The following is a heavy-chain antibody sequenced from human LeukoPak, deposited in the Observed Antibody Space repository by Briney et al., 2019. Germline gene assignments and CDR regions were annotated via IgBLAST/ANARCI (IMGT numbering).Heavy chain of an antibody. CDR3: ARPESGSSYGYYTY. D-gene: IGHD5-18*01. V-gene: IGHV5-51*01. J-gene: IGHJ4*02. CDR1: GYNFNTYW. CDR2: IYPKDSDT. Sequence: GESLKISFKGFGYNFNTYWIAWGRQMPGKGLEGMGIIYPKDSDTRYSQSFQGQVTMSPYKSISTAFLQWSRLKGSDPAMYYCARPESGSSYGYYTYWGQGTLVTVSS.